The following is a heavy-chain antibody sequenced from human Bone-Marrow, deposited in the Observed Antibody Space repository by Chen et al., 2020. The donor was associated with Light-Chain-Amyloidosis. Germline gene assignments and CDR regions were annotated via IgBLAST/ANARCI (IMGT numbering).Heavy chain of an antibody. CDR2: ISGIGGSR. CDR3: AKDISYDDILPGYPADAFDI. J-gene: IGHJ3*02. Sequence: EVQLVESGGGLLQRGGSLRLSCAASGFAFSSYAMSWVHQAPGKGLEWVSTISGIGGSRYYGDSLKGRLTISRDNSKNALFLQMNSLRAEDTAVYYCAKDISYDDILPGYPADAFDIWGQGTMVTVSS. CDR1: GFAFSSYA. V-gene: IGHV3-23*04. D-gene: IGHD3-9*01.